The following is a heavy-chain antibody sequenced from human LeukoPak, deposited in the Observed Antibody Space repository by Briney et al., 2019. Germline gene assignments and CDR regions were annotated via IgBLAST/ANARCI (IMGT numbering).Heavy chain of an antibody. D-gene: IGHD3-10*01. V-gene: IGHV3-11*01. CDR1: GFTFSDYY. Sequence: GGSLRLSRAASGFTFSDYYMSWIRQAPGKGLEWGSYISSSGSTIYYADSVKGRFTISRDNAKNSLYLQMNSLRAEDTAVYYCARGGWYGEDARFDYWGQGTLVTVSS. CDR3: ARGGWYGEDARFDY. CDR2: ISSSGSTI. J-gene: IGHJ4*02.